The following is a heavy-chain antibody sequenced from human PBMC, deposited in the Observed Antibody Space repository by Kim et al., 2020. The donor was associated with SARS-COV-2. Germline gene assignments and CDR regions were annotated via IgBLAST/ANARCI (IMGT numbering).Heavy chain of an antibody. CDR2: ISPFKTNG. V-gene: IGHV1-18*01. D-gene: IGHD3-16*01. Sequence: ASVRVSCKTSGYPFSSFAITWVRQAPGQGLEWMGWISPFKTNGTYTEKFQGRLTMSTDITTSTAYMEVRSLRSDDTAVYYCARSMFDYSWGTSLKKEDS. J-gene: IGHJ5*01. CDR1: GYPFSSFA. CDR3: ARSMFDYSWGTSLKKEDS.